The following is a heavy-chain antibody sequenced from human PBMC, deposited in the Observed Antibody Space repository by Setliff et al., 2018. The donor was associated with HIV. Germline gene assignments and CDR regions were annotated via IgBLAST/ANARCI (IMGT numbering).Heavy chain of an antibody. CDR2: INTDGGYT. CDR1: GFTFSSYW. D-gene: IGHD1-26*01. CDR3: ARASSSGSYE. Sequence: GGSLRLSCAASGFTFSSYWMHWVRQAPGKGLVWVSHINTDGGYTTYVDSVKGRFTISRDNTKNTLYLQMDSLRAEDTAMYYCARASSSGSYEWGQGTLVTVS. J-gene: IGHJ4*02. V-gene: IGHV3-74*01.